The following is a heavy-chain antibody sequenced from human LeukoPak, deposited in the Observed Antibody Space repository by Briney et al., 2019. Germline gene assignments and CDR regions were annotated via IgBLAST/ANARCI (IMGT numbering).Heavy chain of an antibody. Sequence: PGESLNISCKGSGYSFPIYWIGWVRQMPGKGLEWMGIIYPGDSDTRYSPSFQGQVTISADKSISTAYLQWSSLKASDTAMYYCARTVRGVIITAFDAFDIWGQGTMVTVSS. CDR3: ARTVRGVIITAFDAFDI. D-gene: IGHD3-10*01. J-gene: IGHJ3*02. CDR1: GYSFPIYW. CDR2: IYPGDSDT. V-gene: IGHV5-51*01.